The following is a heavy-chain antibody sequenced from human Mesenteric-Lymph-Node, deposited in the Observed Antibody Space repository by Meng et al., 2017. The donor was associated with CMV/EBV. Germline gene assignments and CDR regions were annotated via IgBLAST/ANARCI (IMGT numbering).Heavy chain of an antibody. CDR2: IYGTGIT. D-gene: IGHD2/OR15-2a*01. CDR1: GVSGNSGAYH. Sequence: QVELQDLGPGLVKPSETLSLTCIVSGVSGNSGAYHWSWIRQSPGKGLEWIGYIYGTGITIYNPSLKSRVTILLETSKNQFSLKLNSVTTADTAVYYCAKSRSSTPGIVDDWGQGTLVTVSS. CDR3: AKSRSSTPGIVDD. J-gene: IGHJ4*02. V-gene: IGHV4-61*08.